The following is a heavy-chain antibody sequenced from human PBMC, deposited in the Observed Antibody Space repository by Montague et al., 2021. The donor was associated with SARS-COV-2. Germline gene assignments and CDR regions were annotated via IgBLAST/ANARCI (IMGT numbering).Heavy chain of an antibody. CDR3: ATSASGWYRY. CDR2: FDPAEGET. Sequence: SVKVSCKASGYTFTGYYMHWVRLAPGKGLEWMGGFDPAEGETVYAQKFQGRVTMTEDTSTDTAYMELSSLRSDDTAVYYCATSASGWYRYWGQGTLVTVSS. V-gene: IGHV1-24*01. D-gene: IGHD6-19*01. CDR1: GYTFTGYY. J-gene: IGHJ4*02.